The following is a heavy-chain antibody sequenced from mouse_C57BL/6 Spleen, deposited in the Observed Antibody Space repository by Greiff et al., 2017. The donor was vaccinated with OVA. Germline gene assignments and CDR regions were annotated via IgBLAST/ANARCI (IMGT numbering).Heavy chain of an antibody. CDR2: INPNNGGT. D-gene: IGHD1-1*01. Sequence: VQLQQSGPELVKPGASVKISCKASGYTFTDYYMNWVKQSHGKSLEWIGDINPNNGGTSYNQKFKGKATLTVDKSSSTAYMELRSLTSEDSAVYYCARRDGSRTAWFAYWGQGTLVTVSA. J-gene: IGHJ3*01. CDR1: GYTFTDYY. V-gene: IGHV1-26*01. CDR3: ARRDGSRTAWFAY.